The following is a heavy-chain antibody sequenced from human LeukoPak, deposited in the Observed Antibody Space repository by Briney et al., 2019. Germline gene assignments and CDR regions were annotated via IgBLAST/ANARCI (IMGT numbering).Heavy chain of an antibody. J-gene: IGHJ6*02. V-gene: IGHV4-4*07. D-gene: IGHD5-18*01. CDR2: IYTSGST. CDR3: ARGDSYGESGGMDV. CDR1: GGSISSYY. Sequence: SETLSLTCTVSGGSISSYYWSWIRQPAGKGLVWIGRIYTSGSTNYNPSLKSRVTMSVDTSKNQFSLKLSSVTAADTAVYYCARGDSYGESGGMDVWGQGTTVTVSS.